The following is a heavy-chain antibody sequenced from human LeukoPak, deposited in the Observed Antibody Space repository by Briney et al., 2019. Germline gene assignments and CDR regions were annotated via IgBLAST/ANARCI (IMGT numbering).Heavy chain of an antibody. CDR2: IYYSGST. CDR1: GGSVSSGSYY. Sequence: PSETLSLTCTVSGGSVSSGSYYWSWIRQPPGKGLEWIGYIYYSGSTNYNPSLKSRVTISVDTSKNQFSLKLSSVTAADTAVYYCARGRGDFWSGYSVDYWGQGTLVTVSS. V-gene: IGHV4-61*01. J-gene: IGHJ4*02. CDR3: ARGRGDFWSGYSVDY. D-gene: IGHD3-3*01.